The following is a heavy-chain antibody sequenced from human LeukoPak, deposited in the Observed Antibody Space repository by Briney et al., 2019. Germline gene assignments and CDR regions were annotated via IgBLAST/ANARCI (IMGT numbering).Heavy chain of an antibody. Sequence: SQTLSLTCTVSGGSISSGDYYWSWIRQPPGKGLEWIGYIYCSGSTYYNPSLKSRVTISVDTSKNQFSLKLSSVTAADTAVYYCARDLYDFWSGSNLNWFDPWGQGTLVTVSS. CDR1: GGSISSGDYY. D-gene: IGHD3-3*01. CDR2: IYCSGST. V-gene: IGHV4-30-4*08. CDR3: ARDLYDFWSGSNLNWFDP. J-gene: IGHJ5*02.